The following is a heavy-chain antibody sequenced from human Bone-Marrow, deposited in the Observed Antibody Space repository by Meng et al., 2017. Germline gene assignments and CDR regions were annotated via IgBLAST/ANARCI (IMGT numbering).Heavy chain of an antibody. CDR1: GFTFSSYW. CDR2: INSDGSST. Sequence: EVQMVESGGGLVQPGGSLRLSCVASGFTFSSYWMHWVRQAPGKGLVWVSRINSDGSSTNYADSVKGRFTISRDNAKNTLDLQMNSLRAEDTAVYYCVRDRQQTNWFDPWGQGTLVTVSS. CDR3: VRDRQQTNWFDP. D-gene: IGHD6-13*01. J-gene: IGHJ5*02. V-gene: IGHV3-74*01.